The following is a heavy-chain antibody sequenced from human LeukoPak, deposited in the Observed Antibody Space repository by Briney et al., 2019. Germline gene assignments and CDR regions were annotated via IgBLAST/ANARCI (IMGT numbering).Heavy chain of an antibody. V-gene: IGHV1-2*06. CDR3: ASDYSGSSTY. Sequence: GSVNVSSKCSVYSFTDYYIHLVRQAPGQGLEWVGLIHPNRWYTIYSHKVRGRVNTTSDTSINTANMELDSITSDDSAVYYCASDYSGSSTYWGQGTLVSVSS. CDR1: VYSFTDYY. D-gene: IGHD1-26*01. CDR2: IHPNRWYT. J-gene: IGHJ4*02.